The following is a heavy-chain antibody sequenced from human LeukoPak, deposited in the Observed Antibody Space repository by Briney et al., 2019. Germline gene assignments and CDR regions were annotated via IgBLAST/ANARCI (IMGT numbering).Heavy chain of an antibody. J-gene: IGHJ6*03. CDR3: ARRKGNYYYYYYMDV. Sequence: SETLSLTCAVYGGSFSGYYWSWIRQPPGKGLEWMGEINHSGSTNYNPSLKSRVTISVDTSKNQFSLKLSSVTAADTAVYYCARRKGNYYYYYYMDVWGKGTTVTISS. V-gene: IGHV4-34*01. CDR2: INHSGST. D-gene: IGHD1-1*01. CDR1: GGSFSGYY.